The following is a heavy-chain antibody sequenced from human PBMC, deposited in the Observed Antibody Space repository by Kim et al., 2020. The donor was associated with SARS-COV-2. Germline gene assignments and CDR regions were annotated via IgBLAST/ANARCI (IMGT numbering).Heavy chain of an antibody. CDR3: AKESDAFDI. J-gene: IGHJ3*02. Sequence: EKSKFNADSVKGRFTISRDNSQNVLYLQMNSVRGEDTAVYYCAKESDAFDIWGQGTLVTVSS. V-gene: IGHV3-30*02. CDR2: EKSK.